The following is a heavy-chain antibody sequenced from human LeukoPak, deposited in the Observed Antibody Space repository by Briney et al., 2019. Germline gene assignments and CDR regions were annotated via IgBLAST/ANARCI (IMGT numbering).Heavy chain of an antibody. CDR3: ARHPGY. D-gene: IGHD3-10*01. V-gene: IGHV4-38-2*02. CDR1: GYSISSGYY. J-gene: IGHJ4*02. CDR2: IFHSGST. Sequence: PSETLSLTCTVSGYSISSGYYWGWIRQPPGKGLEWIGSIFHSGSTSYNPSLKSRVTISIDTSKNQFSLRLSSVTAADTAMYYCARHPGYWGQGTLVTVSS.